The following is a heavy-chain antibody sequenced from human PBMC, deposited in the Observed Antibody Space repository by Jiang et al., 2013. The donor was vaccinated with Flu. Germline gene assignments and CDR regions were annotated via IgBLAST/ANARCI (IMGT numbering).Heavy chain of an antibody. J-gene: IGHJ6*02. CDR3: ARATSYYYDSSGYYARSLTYYYYGMDV. D-gene: IGHD3-22*01. CDR1: GDSVSSNSAA. V-gene: IGHV6-1*01. CDR2: TYYRSKWYN. Sequence: AISGDSVSSNSAAWNWIRQSPSRGLEWLGRTYYRSKWYNDYAVSVKSRITINPDTSKNQFSLQLNSVTPEDTAVYYCARATSYYYDSSGYYARSLTYYYYGMDVWGQGTTVTVSS.